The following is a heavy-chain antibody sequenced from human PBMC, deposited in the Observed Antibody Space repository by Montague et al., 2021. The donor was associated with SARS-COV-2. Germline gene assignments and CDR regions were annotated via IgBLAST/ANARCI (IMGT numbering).Heavy chain of an antibody. V-gene: IGHV4-59*01. D-gene: IGHD6-19*01. Sequence: SETLSLTCTVSGGSISGYYWSWIRQPPGTGLEWIGYIHDSGKTYYNPSLRSRVTISVDTSKNQFSLKMTSVTAADTAVYYCARSRGRLQWPYYDYYGMDVWGQGTTVTVSS. J-gene: IGHJ6*02. CDR2: IHDSGKT. CDR1: GGSISGYY. CDR3: ARSRGRLQWPYYDYYGMDV.